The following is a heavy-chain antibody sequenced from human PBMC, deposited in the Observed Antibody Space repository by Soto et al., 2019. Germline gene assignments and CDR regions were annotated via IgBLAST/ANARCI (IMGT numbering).Heavy chain of an antibody. Sequence: QTLSLTCAISGDSVSSNTASWNWIRQSPSRGLEWLGRTYFRSKWYNDYAVSVKSRIIINPDTSNNQFSLQLNSVTPEDTAAYFCAKGDNLGPKTGYAFDPWGQGIMVTVSS. CDR3: AKGDNLGPKTGYAFDP. CDR1: GDSVSSNTAS. CDR2: TYFRSKWYN. D-gene: IGHD5-12*01. J-gene: IGHJ5*02. V-gene: IGHV6-1*01.